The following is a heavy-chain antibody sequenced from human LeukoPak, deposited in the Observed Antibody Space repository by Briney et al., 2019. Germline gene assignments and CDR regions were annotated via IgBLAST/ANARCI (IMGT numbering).Heavy chain of an antibody. J-gene: IGHJ4*02. CDR1: GGTFSSYA. V-gene: IGHV1-69*13. CDR3: AKDRGPRGVVPAAIQGIRSEVY. D-gene: IGHD2-2*02. CDR2: IIPIFGTA. Sequence: ASVKVSCKASGGTFSSYAISWVRQAPGQGLEWMGGIIPIFGTANYAQKFQGRVTITADESTSTAYMELSSLRSEDTAVYYCAKDRGPRGVVPAAIQGIRSEVYWGQGTLVTVSS.